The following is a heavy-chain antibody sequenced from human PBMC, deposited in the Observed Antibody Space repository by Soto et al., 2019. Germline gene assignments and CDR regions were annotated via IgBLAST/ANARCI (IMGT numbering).Heavy chain of an antibody. CDR1: GGTFSSYT. J-gene: IGHJ1*01. Sequence: ASVKVSCKASGGTFSSYTISWVRQAPGQGLEWMGRIIPILGIANYAQKFQGRVTITADKSTSTAYMELSSLRSEDTAGYYCARSSRHYCSGGSCYFRNEYFQHWGQGTLVTVSS. CDR2: IIPILGIA. V-gene: IGHV1-69*02. D-gene: IGHD2-15*01. CDR3: ARSSRHYCSGGSCYFRNEYFQH.